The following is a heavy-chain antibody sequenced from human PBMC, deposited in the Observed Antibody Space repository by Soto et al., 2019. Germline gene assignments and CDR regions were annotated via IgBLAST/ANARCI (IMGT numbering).Heavy chain of an antibody. D-gene: IGHD2-15*01. CDR1: GYTLTELS. J-gene: IGHJ6*02. V-gene: IGHV1-24*01. CDR2: FDPEDGET. CDR3: KAQYTRSPRSYYYYGMDV. Sequence: ASVKVSCKVSGYTLTELSMHWVRQAPGKGLEWMGGFDPEDGETIYAQKFQGRVTMTEDTSTDTAYMELSSLRYEDTAVYYCKAQYTRSPRSYYYYGMDVWGQGTTVTVSS.